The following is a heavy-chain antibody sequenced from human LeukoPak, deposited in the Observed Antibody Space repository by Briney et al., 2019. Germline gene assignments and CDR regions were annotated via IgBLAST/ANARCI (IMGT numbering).Heavy chain of an antibody. D-gene: IGHD3-9*01. J-gene: IGHJ3*02. V-gene: IGHV4-39*07. CDR1: GGSFSSSSYS. CDR2: IYYGGST. Sequence: SETLSLTCTVSGGSFSSSSYSWGWIRQPPGKGLEWIGSIYYGGSTYYNPSLKSRVTISVDTSKNQFSLKLSSVTAADTAVYYCARVALRYFDWLDTQRHDAFDIWGQGTMVTVSS. CDR3: ARVALRYFDWLDTQRHDAFDI.